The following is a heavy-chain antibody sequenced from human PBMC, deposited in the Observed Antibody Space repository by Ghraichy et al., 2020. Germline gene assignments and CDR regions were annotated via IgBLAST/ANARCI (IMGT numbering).Heavy chain of an antibody. Sequence: SGPTLVKPTQTLTLTCTFSGFSLSTSGVGVGWIRQPPGKALEWLALIYWDDDKRYSPSLKSRLTITKDTSKNQVVLTMTNMDPVDTATYYCAHRPGIMGDKRPADFDYWGQGTLVTVSS. D-gene: IGHD2-21*02. CDR2: IYWDDDK. CDR1: GFSLSTSGVG. CDR3: AHRPGIMGDKRPADFDY. J-gene: IGHJ4*02. V-gene: IGHV2-5*02.